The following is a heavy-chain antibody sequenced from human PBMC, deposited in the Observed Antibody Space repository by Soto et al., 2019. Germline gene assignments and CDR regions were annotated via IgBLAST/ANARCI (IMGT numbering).Heavy chain of an antibody. CDR1: GFTFDDYA. V-gene: IGHV3-9*01. Sequence: EVQLVESGGGLVQPGRSLRLSCAASGFTFDDYAMHWVRQAPGKGLEWVSGISWNSGSVGYADSVKGRFTISRDNTRNSLYLQMNSLRPEDTALYYCANDGLSGNSTNWFDPWGQGTLVTVSS. CDR2: ISWNSGSV. CDR3: ANDGLSGNSTNWFDP. J-gene: IGHJ5*02. D-gene: IGHD3-10*01.